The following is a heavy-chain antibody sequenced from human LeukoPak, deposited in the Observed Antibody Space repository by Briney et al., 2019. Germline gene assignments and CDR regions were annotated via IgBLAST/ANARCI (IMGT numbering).Heavy chain of an antibody. CDR1: GGSISSYY. D-gene: IGHD3-22*01. J-gene: IGHJ5*02. Sequence: PSGTLSLTCTVSGGSISSYYWSWIRQPPGKGLEWIGYIYYSGSTNYNPSLKSRVTISVDTSKNQFSLKLSSVTAADTAVYYCARHKAVNYYDSSLPSNWFDPWGQGTLVTVSS. V-gene: IGHV4-59*08. CDR3: ARHKAVNYYDSSLPSNWFDP. CDR2: IYYSGST.